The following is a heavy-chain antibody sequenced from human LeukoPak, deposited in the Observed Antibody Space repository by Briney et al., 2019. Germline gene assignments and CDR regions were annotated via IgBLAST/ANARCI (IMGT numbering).Heavy chain of an antibody. CDR1: GGSISSYY. D-gene: IGHD5-12*01. V-gene: IGHV4-59*01. J-gene: IGHJ4*02. CDR3: ARLVATAFDY. CDR2: IYYSGST. Sequence: SETLSLTCTVSGGSISSYYWSWIRQPPRKGLEWIGYIYYSGSTNYNPSLKSRVTISVDTSKNQFSLKLSSVTAADTAVYYCARLVATAFDYWGQGTLVTVSS.